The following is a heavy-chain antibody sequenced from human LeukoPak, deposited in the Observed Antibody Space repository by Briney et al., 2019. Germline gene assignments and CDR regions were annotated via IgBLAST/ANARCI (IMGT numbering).Heavy chain of an antibody. D-gene: IGHD2-21*02. CDR2: IYYSGST. V-gene: IGHV4-30-4*08. Sequence: PSEALSLTCAVYGGSFSDYYWSWIRQPPGKGLEWIGYIYYSGSTYYNPSLKSRVTILVDTSRNRFSLKVTSVTAADTAVCYCARDQGDGDLDYWGQGTLVTVSS. J-gene: IGHJ4*02. CDR3: ARDQGDGDLDY. CDR1: GGSFSDYY.